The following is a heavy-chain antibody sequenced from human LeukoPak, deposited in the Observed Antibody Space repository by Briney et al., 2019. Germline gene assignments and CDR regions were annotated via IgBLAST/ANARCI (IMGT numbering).Heavy chain of an antibody. CDR2: ISGSGGST. CDR3: AKDPRPYCSSTSCSTGVDY. D-gene: IGHD2-2*01. CDR1: GFTFSSYA. Sequence: PGGSLRLSCAASGFTFSSYAMSWVRQAPGKGLELVSAISGSGGSTYYADSVKGRFTISRDNSKNTLYLQMNSLRAEDTAVYYCAKDPRPYCSSTSCSTGVDYWGQGTLVTVSS. J-gene: IGHJ4*02. V-gene: IGHV3-23*01.